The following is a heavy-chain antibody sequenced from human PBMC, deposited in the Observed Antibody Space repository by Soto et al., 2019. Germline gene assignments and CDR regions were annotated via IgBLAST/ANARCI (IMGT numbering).Heavy chain of an antibody. D-gene: IGHD5-12*01. Sequence: PSETLSLTCTVSGGSISSSSYYWGWIRQPPGKGLEWIGSIYYSGSTYYNPSLKSRVTISVDTSKNQFSLKLSSVTAADTAVYYCARLWGVYSGYDHGVPIGNYFDYWGQGTLVTVSS. CDR3: ARLWGVYSGYDHGVPIGNYFDY. CDR1: GGSISSSSYY. J-gene: IGHJ4*02. CDR2: IYYSGST. V-gene: IGHV4-39*01.